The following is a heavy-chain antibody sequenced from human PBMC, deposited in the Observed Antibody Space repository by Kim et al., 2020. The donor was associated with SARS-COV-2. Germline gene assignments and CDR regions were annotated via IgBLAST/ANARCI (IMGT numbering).Heavy chain of an antibody. V-gene: IGHV3-73*01. J-gene: IGHJ4*02. Sequence: GGSLRLSCAASGFTFSASTMHWVRQASGKGLEWVARIRSKDKSLSTAYAASVKGRFTVSRDDSKNTAYLQMTSLKIEDTGVYYCVRSLASSNDYWGQGTLVTVSS. CDR1: GFTFSAST. D-gene: IGHD3-10*01. CDR3: VRSLASSNDY. CDR2: IRSKDKSLST.